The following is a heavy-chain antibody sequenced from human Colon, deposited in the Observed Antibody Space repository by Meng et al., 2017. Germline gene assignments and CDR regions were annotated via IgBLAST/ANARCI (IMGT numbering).Heavy chain of an antibody. CDR3: ARDQGGYGAWDY. V-gene: IGHV4-31*03. Sequence: QVHLQESGPGLVMPSQTTSHTCTVSGSISISGYYWSWIRQLPGKGLEWIGYIYYSGITYYNPSLKSRVTISVDTSNNQFSLKLSAVNAADTAVYDCARDQGGYGAWDYWGQGTLVTVSS. CDR2: IYYSGIT. CDR1: GSISISGYY. J-gene: IGHJ4*02. D-gene: IGHD4-17*01.